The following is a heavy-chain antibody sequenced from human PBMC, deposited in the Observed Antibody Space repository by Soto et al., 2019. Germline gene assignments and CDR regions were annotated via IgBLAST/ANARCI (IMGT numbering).Heavy chain of an antibody. CDR3: ATDKRIEDDNFDY. CDR1: GGSIRNGAYY. Sequence: SETLSLTWTVPGGSIRNGAYYWSWSRHVPGKGLEWIGYIYYRGNSHYNPSLESRVSISIDMAKNQFTLKMASVTAADTAINFCATDKRIEDDNFDYRR. D-gene: IGHD1-1*01. V-gene: IGHV4-30-4*01. CDR2: IYYRGNS. J-gene: IGHJ4*01.